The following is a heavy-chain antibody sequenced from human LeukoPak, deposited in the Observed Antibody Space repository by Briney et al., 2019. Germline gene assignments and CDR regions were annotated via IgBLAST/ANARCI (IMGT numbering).Heavy chain of an antibody. Sequence: GGSLRLSCAASGFTFSNYAMHWVRQAPGKGLEWVAIISYHGSNKYYSDSMKGRSTISRDNSKNTLYLQMNSLRAEDTAVYYCAKDDLVPAALFDYWGQGTLVTVSS. J-gene: IGHJ4*02. CDR2: ISYHGSNK. V-gene: IGHV3-30*18. D-gene: IGHD2-2*01. CDR1: GFTFSNYA. CDR3: AKDDLVPAALFDY.